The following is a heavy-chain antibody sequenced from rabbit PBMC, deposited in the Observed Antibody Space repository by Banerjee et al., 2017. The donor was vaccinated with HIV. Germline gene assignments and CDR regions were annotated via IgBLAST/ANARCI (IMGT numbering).Heavy chain of an antibody. J-gene: IGHJ6*01. Sequence: QSLEESGGGLVQPEGSLTLTCTASGVSFSFSSYMCWVRQAPGKGLEWIACIDSGSSGFTYFASWAKGRFTISKTSSTTVTLQMTSLTAADTATYFCARDSASSFSSYGMDLWGPGTLVTVS. V-gene: IGHV1S40*01. D-gene: IGHD8-1*01. CDR2: IDSGSSGFT. CDR1: GVSFSFSSY. CDR3: ARDSASSFSSYGMDL.